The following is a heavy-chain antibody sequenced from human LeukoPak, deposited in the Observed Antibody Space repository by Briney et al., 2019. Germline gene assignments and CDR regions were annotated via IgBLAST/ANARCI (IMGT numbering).Heavy chain of an antibody. V-gene: IGHV4-59*01. D-gene: IGHD6-6*01. CDR2: IYYSGST. J-gene: IGHJ2*01. CDR3: ARYPPYSSSSQGWYFDL. CDR1: GFTFNSCA. Sequence: GSLRLSCAASGFTFNSCAMSWIRQPPGKGLEWIGYIYYSGSTNYNPSLKSRVTISVDTSKNQFSLKLSSVTAADTAVYYCARYPPYSSSSQGWYFDLWGRGTLVTVSS.